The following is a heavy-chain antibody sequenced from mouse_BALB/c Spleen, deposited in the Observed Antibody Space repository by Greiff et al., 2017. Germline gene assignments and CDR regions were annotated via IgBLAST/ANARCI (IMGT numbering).Heavy chain of an antibody. V-gene: IGHV1-14*01. Sequence: VQLQQSGPELVKPGASVKMSCKASGYTFTSYVMRWVKQKPGQGLEWIGYINPYNDGTKYNEKFQGKATLTSDKSSSTAYMELSSLTSEDSAVYYCARRFTTVPSDYWGQGTTLTVAS. CDR1: GYTFTSYV. CDR2: INPYNDGT. D-gene: IGHD1-1*01. CDR3: ARRFTTVPSDY. J-gene: IGHJ2*01.